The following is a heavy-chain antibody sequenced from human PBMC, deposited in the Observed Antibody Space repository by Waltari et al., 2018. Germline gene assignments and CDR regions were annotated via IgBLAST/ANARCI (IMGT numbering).Heavy chain of an antibody. CDR1: GDSISSRRYY. J-gene: IGHJ4*02. CDR3: VRHARTTSGGKHFDH. CDR2: MYYSGST. Sequence: QVQLQESGPGLVKPSEPLSLTCTVSGDSISSRRYYWGWVRQPPGKGLEWIGNMYYSGSTYYNPSLKSRVTISGDTSKSQFSLKLSSVTAADTSMYYCVRHARTTSGGKHFDHWGQGMLVTVSP. V-gene: IGHV4-39*01. D-gene: IGHD2-15*01.